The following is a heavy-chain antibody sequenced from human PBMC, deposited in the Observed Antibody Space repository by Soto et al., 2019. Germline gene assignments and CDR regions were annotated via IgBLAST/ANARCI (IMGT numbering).Heavy chain of an antibody. CDR3: AKEGGYYGSGSYWVGENYYGMDV. J-gene: IGHJ6*02. V-gene: IGHV3-30*18. D-gene: IGHD3-10*01. CDR1: GFTFSSYG. CDR2: ISYDGSNK. Sequence: GGSLRLSCAASGFTFSSYGMHWVRQAPGKGLEWVAVISYDGSNKYYADSVKGRFTISRDNSKNTLYLQMNSLRAEDTAVYYCAKEGGYYGSGSYWVGENYYGMDVWGQGTTVTVSS.